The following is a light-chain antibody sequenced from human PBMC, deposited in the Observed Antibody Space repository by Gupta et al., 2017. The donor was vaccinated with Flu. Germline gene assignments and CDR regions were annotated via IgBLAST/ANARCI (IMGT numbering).Light chain of an antibody. CDR1: QSISSW. V-gene: IGKV1-5*03. J-gene: IGKJ2*01. Sequence: PSTLSAFVGDRVTISCRASQSISSWLAWYQQKPGKAPKVLIYKASSLESRVPSRFSGSGSGTEFTLTISSLQPDDFATYYCQQYHTYPYTFGQGTKLEMK. CDR2: KAS. CDR3: QQYHTYPYT.